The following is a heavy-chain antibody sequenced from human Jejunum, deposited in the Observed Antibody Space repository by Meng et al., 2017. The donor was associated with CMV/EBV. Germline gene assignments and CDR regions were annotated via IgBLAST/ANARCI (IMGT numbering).Heavy chain of an antibody. D-gene: IGHD5/OR15-5a*01. Sequence: GGSITTSAYYWAWVRQAPGKGPEGMAGVVYSGTTYYNPSLKSRVTMSVDTSTNQFFLNLYSMTAADTAVYYCARDYSVHGWHKWFDPWGQGILVTVSS. CDR1: GGSITTSAYY. J-gene: IGHJ5*02. CDR2: VVYSGTT. V-gene: IGHV4-39*07. CDR3: ARDYSVHGWHKWFDP.